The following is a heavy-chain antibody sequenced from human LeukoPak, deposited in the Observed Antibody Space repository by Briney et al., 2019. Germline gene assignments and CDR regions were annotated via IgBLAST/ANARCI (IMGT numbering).Heavy chain of an antibody. CDR1: GGTFSSYA. J-gene: IGHJ5*02. CDR3: ARGPPYCSGGSCYFRADWSDP. V-gene: IGHV1-69*01. CDR2: IIPIFGTA. D-gene: IGHD2-15*01. Sequence: SVKVSCKASGGTFSSYAISWVRQAPGQGLEWMGGIIPIFGTANYAQKFQGRVTITADESTSTAYMELSSLRSEDTAVYYCARGPPYCSGGSCYFRADWSDPWGQGTLVTVSS.